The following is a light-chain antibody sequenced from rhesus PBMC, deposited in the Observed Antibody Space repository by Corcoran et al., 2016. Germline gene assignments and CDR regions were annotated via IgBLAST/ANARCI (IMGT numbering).Light chain of an antibody. CDR2: YAS. V-gene: IGKV3-35*01. CDR1: QRVSSN. Sequence: EIVMTQSPATRSLSPGERVTLTCRASQRVSSNSAWYQQKPGQAPRPLMNYASNRATGIPDRFRGSGSGTKFTLTIRSLGPEDVWIYFCQALNHLNSFGPGTKVEIQ. J-gene: IGKJ2*01. CDR3: QALNHLNS.